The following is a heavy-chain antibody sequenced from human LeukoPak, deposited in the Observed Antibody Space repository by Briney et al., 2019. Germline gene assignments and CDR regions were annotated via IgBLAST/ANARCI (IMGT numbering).Heavy chain of an antibody. Sequence: STITIYSADSVKGPFTISRDNATNSLYLQMNRLRAEETAVYYCARGRHDFWSGPYHFDYWGQGTLVTVSS. V-gene: IGHV3-48*04. D-gene: IGHD3-3*01. CDR2: STITI. CDR3: ARGRHDFWSGPYHFDY. J-gene: IGHJ4*02.